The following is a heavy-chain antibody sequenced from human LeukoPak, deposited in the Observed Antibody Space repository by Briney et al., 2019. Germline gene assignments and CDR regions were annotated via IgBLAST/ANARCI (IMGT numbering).Heavy chain of an antibody. J-gene: IGHJ4*02. CDR1: GFTFRSFA. D-gene: IGHD3-3*01. CDR3: GKDHHDFWSGYLDY. CDR2: IWYDGTNK. Sequence: PGRSLRLSCAASGFTFRSFAMHWVRQAPDKGLEWVAIIWYDGTNKYYADSVKGRFTISRENSKNTLYLQMNSLRAEDTAVYYCGKDHHDFWSGYLDYWGQGTLVTVSS. V-gene: IGHV3-33*06.